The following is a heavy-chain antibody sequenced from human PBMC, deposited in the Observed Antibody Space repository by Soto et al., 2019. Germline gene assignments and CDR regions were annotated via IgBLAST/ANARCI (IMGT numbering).Heavy chain of an antibody. D-gene: IGHD2-15*01. Sequence: PGGSLRLSCAASGLTFSNYAMSWVRQAPGKGLEWVSSISGSGGRTDHADSVKGRFSISRDNSKNTLYLQMNSLRVEDTAVYYCAKGVWDCSGGNGEIVYYGMDVWGQGTTVTVSS. CDR2: ISGSGGRT. CDR3: AKGVWDCSGGNGEIVYYGMDV. V-gene: IGHV3-23*01. CDR1: GLTFSNYA. J-gene: IGHJ6*02.